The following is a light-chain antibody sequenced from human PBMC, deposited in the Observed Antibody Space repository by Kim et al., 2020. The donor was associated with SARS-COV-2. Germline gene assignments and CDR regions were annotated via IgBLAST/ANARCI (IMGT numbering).Light chain of an antibody. V-gene: IGKV3-11*01. J-gene: IGKJ4*01. CDR3: QHRSSWPLT. CDR2: DAS. Sequence: EIVLTQSPATLSLSPGERATLSCRASQSVSSYLVWYQQKPGQPPRLLIYDASNRATGTPARFSGSGSRTDFTLTINRLEPEDFAVYYCQHRSSWPLTFGGGTKVDIK. CDR1: QSVSSY.